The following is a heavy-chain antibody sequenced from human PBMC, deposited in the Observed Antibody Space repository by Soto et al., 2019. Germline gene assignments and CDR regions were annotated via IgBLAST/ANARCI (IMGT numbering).Heavy chain of an antibody. J-gene: IGHJ4*02. D-gene: IGHD6-6*01. Sequence: EVQLLESGGGLVQPGGSLRLSCAASGFTFNSYAMSWVRQAPGKGLEWVSGISDSGGSTYYAESMKGRFSISGDNSKNTLYVQMSSLRAEDTAVYYCARGSLAARPYHYDYWGQGTLVTVSS. V-gene: IGHV3-23*01. CDR1: GFTFNSYA. CDR3: ARGSLAARPYHYDY. CDR2: ISDSGGST.